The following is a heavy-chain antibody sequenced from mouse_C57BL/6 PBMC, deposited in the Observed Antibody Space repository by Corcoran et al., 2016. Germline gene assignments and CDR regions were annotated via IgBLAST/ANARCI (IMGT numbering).Heavy chain of an antibody. CDR1: GYSITSGYY. J-gene: IGHJ3*01. CDR2: ISYDGSN. Sequence: DVQLQESGPGLVKPSQSLSLTCSVTGYSITSGYYWNWIRQFPGNKLEWMGYISYDGSNNYNPSLKNRISITRDTSKNQFFLKLNSVTTEDTATYYCARELLFAYGGQGTLVTVSA. V-gene: IGHV3-6*01. CDR3: ARELLFAY.